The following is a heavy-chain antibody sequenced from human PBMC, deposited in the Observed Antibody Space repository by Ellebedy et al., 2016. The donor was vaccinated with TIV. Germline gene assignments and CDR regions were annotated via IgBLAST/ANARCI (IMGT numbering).Heavy chain of an antibody. CDR1: GLTFRNAW. V-gene: IGHV3-15*01. CDR2: IKNTAAGGTT. J-gene: IGHJ4*02. Sequence: GESLKISCTASGLTFRNAWVSWVRQAPGKGLEWVGRIKNTAAGGTTDYDAFVKGRFTMSRDDAKNTVFLQMSGLRSEDTALYYCTTDAWDSSGYHYWFDDWGQGTQVTVSS. CDR3: TTDAWDSSGYHYWFDD. D-gene: IGHD3-22*01.